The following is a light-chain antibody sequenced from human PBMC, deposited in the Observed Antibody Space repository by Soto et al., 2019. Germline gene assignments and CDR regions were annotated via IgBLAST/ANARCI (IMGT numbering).Light chain of an antibody. CDR1: RTIDTN. J-gene: IGKJ4*01. CDR2: KTS. V-gene: IGKV3-15*01. Sequence: IVMTQSPATVSVSPGESTSLSCRASRTIDTNLGWYQQKPGQAPRLLISKTSNRATGVPARFSGSGSGTEFTLTITSLQSEDIAVYCQQYADWPLTFGGGTKVDIK. CDR3: QQYADWPLT.